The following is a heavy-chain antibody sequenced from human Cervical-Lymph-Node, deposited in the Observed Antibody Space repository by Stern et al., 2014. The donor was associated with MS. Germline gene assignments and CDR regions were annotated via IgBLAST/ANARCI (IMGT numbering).Heavy chain of an antibody. V-gene: IGHV3-73*01. CDR3: TRSMIIVALDY. CDR2: IRSKDNSYAT. D-gene: IGHD3-22*01. CDR1: GFNLSGSA. Sequence: VQLVESGGGLVQPGGSLKLSCAASGFNLSGSAMHWVRQAPGKGLEWVGRIRSKDNSYATAYAASVKGRFTISRDDSKNMAYLQMNSLKTEDTAVYYCTRSMIIVALDYWGQGTLVTVSS. J-gene: IGHJ4*02.